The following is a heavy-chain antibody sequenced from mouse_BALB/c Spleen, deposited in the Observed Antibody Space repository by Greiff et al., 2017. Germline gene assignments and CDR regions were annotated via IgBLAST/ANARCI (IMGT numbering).Heavy chain of an antibody. J-gene: IGHJ4*01. CDR2: INPYNDGT. CDR3: ARVGEGDAMDY. CDR1: GYTFTSYV. D-gene: IGHD3-3*01. V-gene: IGHV1-14*01. Sequence: EVKLMESGPELVKPGASVKMSCKASGYTFTSYVMHWVKQKPGQGLEWIGYINPYNDGTKYNEKFKGKATLTSDKSSSTAYMELSSLTSEDSAVYYCARVGEGDAMDYWGQGTSVTVSS.